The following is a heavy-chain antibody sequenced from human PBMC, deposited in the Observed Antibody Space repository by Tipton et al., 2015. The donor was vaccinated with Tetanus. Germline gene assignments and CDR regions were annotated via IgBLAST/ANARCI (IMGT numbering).Heavy chain of an antibody. CDR1: GGSINPYY. Sequence: TLSLTCSVSGGSINPYYWSWIRQPPGKGLEWIGTVFHSGTTYYNPSLKSRVTISVDTSKNQFSLKLTSVTAADTAVYYCARWIAVTGTDFDFWGQGTLVTVSS. D-gene: IGHD6-19*01. V-gene: IGHV4-59*04. CDR2: VFHSGTT. J-gene: IGHJ4*02. CDR3: ARWIAVTGTDFDF.